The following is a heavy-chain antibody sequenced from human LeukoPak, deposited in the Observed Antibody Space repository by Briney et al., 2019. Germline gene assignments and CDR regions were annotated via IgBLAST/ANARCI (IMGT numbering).Heavy chain of an antibody. V-gene: IGHV4-4*02. CDR1: GGSISSNNW. CDR3: ARVNINNWHSCDY. Sequence: SETLSLTCAVSGGSISSNNWWGWVRQPPGKGLEWIGEIYRSGSPNYNPSLKSRVTISVDKSRNHFSLNLSSVTAADTAVYYCARVNINNWHSCDYWGQGTLVTVSA. J-gene: IGHJ4*02. D-gene: IGHD1-1*01. CDR2: IYRSGSP.